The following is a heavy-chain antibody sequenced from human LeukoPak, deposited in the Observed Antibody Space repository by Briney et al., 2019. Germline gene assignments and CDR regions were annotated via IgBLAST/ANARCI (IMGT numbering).Heavy chain of an antibody. V-gene: IGHV3-21*01. J-gene: IGHJ4*02. CDR3: VRGSTSDWYPADY. CDR1: GFTFSSYS. Sequence: GGSLRLSCAASGFTFSSYSMNWVRQAPGKGLEWVSSISSSSSYIYYADSVKGRFTISRDNAKNSLYLQMNSLRAEDTAVYHCVRGSTSDWYPADYWGQGTLVTVSS. D-gene: IGHD6-19*01. CDR2: ISSSSSYI.